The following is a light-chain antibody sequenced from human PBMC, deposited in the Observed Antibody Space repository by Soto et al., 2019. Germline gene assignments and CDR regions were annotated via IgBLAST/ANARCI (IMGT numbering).Light chain of an antibody. CDR2: EGS. CDR3: CSYAGSSTFYF. CDR1: SSDVGSYNL. V-gene: IGLV2-23*01. Sequence: QSALTQPASVSGSPGQSITISCTGTSSDVGSYNLVSWYQQHPGKAPKLMIYEGSKRPSGVSNRFSGSKSGNTASLTISGLQAEDEADYYSCSYAGSSTFYFFGTWTKLTVL. J-gene: IGLJ1*01.